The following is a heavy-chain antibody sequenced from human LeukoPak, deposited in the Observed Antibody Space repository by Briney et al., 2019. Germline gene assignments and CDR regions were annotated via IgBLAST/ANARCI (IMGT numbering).Heavy chain of an antibody. J-gene: IGHJ4*02. CDR1: GYSFTGYW. CDR2: INPNSGGT. D-gene: IGHD4-17*01. CDR3: ARGINGDYVLVDY. V-gene: IGHV1-2*02. Sequence: GASVKVSCKTSGYSFTGYWIHWVRQAPGQGFEWLGWINPNSGGTNYAQKFQGRVTITADESTSTAYMELSSLRSEDTAVYYCARGINGDYVLVDYWGQGTLVTVSS.